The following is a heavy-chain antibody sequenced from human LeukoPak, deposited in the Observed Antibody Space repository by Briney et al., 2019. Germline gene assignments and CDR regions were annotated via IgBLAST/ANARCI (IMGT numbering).Heavy chain of an antibody. D-gene: IGHD4-17*01. CDR2: IRYDGSNK. Sequence: GGSLRLSCAASGFTFSSYGMHWVRQAPGKGLEWVAFIRYDGSNKYYADSVKGQFTISRDNSKNALYLQMNSLRAEDTAVYYCARPMTTVTSSPDYWGQGTLVTVSS. CDR3: ARPMTTVTSSPDY. J-gene: IGHJ4*02. CDR1: GFTFSSYG. V-gene: IGHV3-30*02.